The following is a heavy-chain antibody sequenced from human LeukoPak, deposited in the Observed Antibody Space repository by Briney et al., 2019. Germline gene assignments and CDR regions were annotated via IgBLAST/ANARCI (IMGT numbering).Heavy chain of an antibody. V-gene: IGHV4-59*01. J-gene: IGHJ6*03. Sequence: SETLSLTCAVYGGSFSGYYWSWIRQPPGKGLEWIGYIYYSGSTNYNPSLKSRISISVDTSKSQFSLKLSSVTAADTAVYNCARTTEGGYTYNYFYYYYMDVWGKGTTVTISS. CDR3: ARTTEGGYTYNYFYYYYMDV. CDR1: GGSFSGYY. CDR2: IYYSGST. D-gene: IGHD5-18*01.